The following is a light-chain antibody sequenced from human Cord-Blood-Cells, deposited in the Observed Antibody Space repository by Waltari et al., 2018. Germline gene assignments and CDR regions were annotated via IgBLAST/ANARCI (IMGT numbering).Light chain of an antibody. J-gene: IGKJ1*01. Sequence: EIVMTQSPATLSVSPGERATLSCRDSQSVSSNLAWYQQKPGQAPRLLIYGASTRATGSPARFSGSGSGTEFTLTISSLQSEDFAVYYCQQYNNWPRTFGQGTKVEIK. V-gene: IGKV3-15*01. CDR3: QQYNNWPRT. CDR1: QSVSSN. CDR2: GAS.